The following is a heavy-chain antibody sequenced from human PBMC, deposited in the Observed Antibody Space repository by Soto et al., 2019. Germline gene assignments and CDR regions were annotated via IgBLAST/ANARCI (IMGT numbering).Heavy chain of an antibody. D-gene: IGHD3-3*01. Sequence: QVQLVQSGAEVKKPGASVKVSCKASGYTFTSYGISWVRQAPGQGLEWMGWISAYNGNTNYAQKLQGRVTMTSDTSTSTAYIELRSLRADDTAVYYCAGSLITILGVVIEGGNWFDPWCQGTLVIVSS. CDR2: ISAYNGNT. CDR3: AGSLITILGVVIEGGNWFDP. CDR1: GYTFTSYG. J-gene: IGHJ5*02. V-gene: IGHV1-18*04.